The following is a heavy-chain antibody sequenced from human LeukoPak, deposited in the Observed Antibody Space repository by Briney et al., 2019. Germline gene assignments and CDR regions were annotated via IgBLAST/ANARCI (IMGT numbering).Heavy chain of an antibody. D-gene: IGHD3-22*01. CDR2: INPNSGDT. V-gene: IGHV1-2*02. J-gene: IGHJ3*02. CDR3: ARGPGDSSDYYYVVDAFDI. Sequence: ASVKVSCKASGYTFTGYYMHWVRQAPGQGLEWMGWINPNSGDTNYAQKFQGRVTMTRDTSISTAYMELSRLRSDDTAVYYCARGPGDSSDYYYVVDAFDIWGQGTMVTVSS. CDR1: GYTFTGYY.